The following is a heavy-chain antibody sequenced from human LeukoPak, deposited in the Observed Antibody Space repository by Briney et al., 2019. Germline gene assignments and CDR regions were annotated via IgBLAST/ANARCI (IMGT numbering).Heavy chain of an antibody. D-gene: IGHD2-2*01. V-gene: IGHV3-30-3*01. CDR2: ISYNGSNK. Sequence: GGSLRLSCAASGFTFSSYAMHWVRQAPGKGLEWVAVISYNGSNKYYADSVKGRFTISRDNSKNTLYLQMNSLRAEDTAVYYCARARRGCSSTSCYGGNFDYWGQGTLVTVSS. CDR1: GFTFSSYA. J-gene: IGHJ4*02. CDR3: ARARRGCSSTSCYGGNFDY.